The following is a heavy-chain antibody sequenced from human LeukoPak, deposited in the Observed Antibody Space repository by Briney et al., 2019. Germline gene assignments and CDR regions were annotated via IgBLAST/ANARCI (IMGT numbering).Heavy chain of an antibody. CDR1: GGSISSYY. V-gene: IGHV4-59*01. J-gene: IGHJ3*02. D-gene: IGHD5-24*01. CDR3: AREASRDGYPRGAFDI. Sequence: SETLSLTCTVSGGSISSYYWSWIRQPPGKGREWIGYIYYSGSTNNNPSLKSRVTISVDTSKNQFSLKLSSVTAADTAVYYCAREASRDGYPRGAFDIWGQGTMVTVSS. CDR2: IYYSGST.